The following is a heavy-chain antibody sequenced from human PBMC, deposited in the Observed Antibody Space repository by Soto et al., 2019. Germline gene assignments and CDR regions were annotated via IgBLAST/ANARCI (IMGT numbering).Heavy chain of an antibody. CDR1: GFLFGDSC. J-gene: IGHJ5*02. CDR3: ARDPNSSGYRWFDP. V-gene: IGHV3-11*05. D-gene: IGHD3-22*01. CDR2: ISSTSSYT. Sequence: GGSLRLSCAASGFLFGDSCMSWIRPAPGKGLEWVAYISSTSSYTDYADSVKGRFTISRDNAKNSLYLQMNSLRAEDTAVYYCARDPNSSGYRWFDPWGQGTLVTVSS.